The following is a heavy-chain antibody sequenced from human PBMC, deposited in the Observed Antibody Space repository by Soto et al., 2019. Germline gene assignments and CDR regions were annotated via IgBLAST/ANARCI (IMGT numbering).Heavy chain of an antibody. Sequence: GGSLRLSCSASGFTFSSYSMNWVRQAPGKGLEWVSSIVGSGGRTYYADSVKGRFTISRDNSKNTLYLQMNSLRAEDTAVYYCAKDAAAGVTVTTNFDYWGQGTLVTVS. CDR1: GFTFSSYS. CDR2: IVGSGGRT. CDR3: AKDAAAGVTVTTNFDY. D-gene: IGHD4-17*01. V-gene: IGHV3-23*01. J-gene: IGHJ4*02.